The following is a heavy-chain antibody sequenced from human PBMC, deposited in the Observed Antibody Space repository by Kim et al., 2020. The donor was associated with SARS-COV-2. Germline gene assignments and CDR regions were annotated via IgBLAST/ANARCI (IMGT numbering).Heavy chain of an antibody. V-gene: IGHV3-9*01. Sequence: GGSLRLSCAASGFTFGDYAMHWVRQAPGKGLEWVSGISWNSGSTGYGDSVKGRFTISRDNAKNSLYLQMNSLRVEDTALYYCAKGPQGGSGYYYYFDYWGQGTLVTVSS. CDR1: GFTFGDYA. CDR2: ISWNSGST. J-gene: IGHJ4*02. CDR3: AKGPQGGSGYYYYFDY. D-gene: IGHD3-22*01.